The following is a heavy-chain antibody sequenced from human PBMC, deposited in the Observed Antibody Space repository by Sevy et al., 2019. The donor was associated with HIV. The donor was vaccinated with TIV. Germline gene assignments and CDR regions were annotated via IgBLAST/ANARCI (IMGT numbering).Heavy chain of an antibody. V-gene: IGHV3-11*01. Sequence: GGSLRLSCAASIFTFSDYYMTWIRQAPGKGLECVSHISSGGSHIHYADSVKGRFTSSRDNAKKSLYLQMNSLTAEDTAVYYCARVRYNYGSYYFDYWGQGTLVTVSS. D-gene: IGHD5-18*01. J-gene: IGHJ4*02. CDR3: ARVRYNYGSYYFDY. CDR1: IFTFSDYY. CDR2: ISSGGSHI.